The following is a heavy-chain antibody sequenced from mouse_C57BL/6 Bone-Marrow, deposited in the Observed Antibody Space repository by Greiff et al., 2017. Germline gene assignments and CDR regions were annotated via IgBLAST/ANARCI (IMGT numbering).Heavy chain of an antibody. CDR1: GYTFTSYW. J-gene: IGHJ3*01. Sequence: QVQLQQPGAELVRPGTSVKLSCKASGYTFTSYWMHWVKQRPGQGLEWIGVIDPSDSYTNYNQKFKGKATLTVDTSSSTAYMQLSSLTSEDSAVYYCAREGHEAWCAYWGQGTLVTVSA. CDR2: IDPSDSYT. V-gene: IGHV1-59*01. CDR3: AREGHEAWCAY.